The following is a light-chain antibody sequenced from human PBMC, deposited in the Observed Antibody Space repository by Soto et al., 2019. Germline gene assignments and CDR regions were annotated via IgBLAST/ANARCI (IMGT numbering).Light chain of an antibody. CDR3: QQYSDLPMT. J-gene: IGKJ5*01. CDR1: QNISSH. Sequence: SCRASQNISSHLAWYQQKPGRAPRLLIYGASRRATGIPYSVSGSASGTDFTLAISRLEPEDFAVYFCQQYSDLPMTFGQGTRLEIK. CDR2: GAS. V-gene: IGKV3-20*01.